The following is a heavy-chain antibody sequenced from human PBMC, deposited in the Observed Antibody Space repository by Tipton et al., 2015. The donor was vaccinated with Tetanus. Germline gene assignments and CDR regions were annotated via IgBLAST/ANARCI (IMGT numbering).Heavy chain of an antibody. CDR2: IKQDGSEK. Sequence: SLRLSCAASGFTFSSYWMSWVRQAPGKGLEWVANIKQDGSEKYYVDSVKGRFTISRDNAKNSPYLQMNSLRAEDTAVYYCAKGSSGNYAGFDYWGQGTLVTVSS. D-gene: IGHD4-11*01. V-gene: IGHV3-7*05. CDR3: AKGSSGNYAGFDY. CDR1: GFTFSSYW. J-gene: IGHJ4*02.